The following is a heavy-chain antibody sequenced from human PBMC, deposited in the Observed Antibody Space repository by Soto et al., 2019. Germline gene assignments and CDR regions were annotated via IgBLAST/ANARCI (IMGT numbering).Heavy chain of an antibody. J-gene: IGHJ4*02. CDR3: ARHPLAHSSGWLPSDY. D-gene: IGHD6-19*01. CDR2: INPSGGST. CDR1: GYTFTSYY. Sequence: GPSVKVSCKASGYTFTSYYMHWVRQAPGQGLEWMGIINPSGGSTSYAQKFQGRVTMTRDTSTSTVYMELSSLRSEDTAVYYCARHPLAHSSGWLPSDYPGQAPMCTVSS. V-gene: IGHV1-46*01.